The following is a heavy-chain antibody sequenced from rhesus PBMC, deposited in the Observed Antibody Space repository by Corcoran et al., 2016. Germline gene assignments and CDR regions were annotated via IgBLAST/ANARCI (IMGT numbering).Heavy chain of an antibody. Sequence: QVQLQESGPGLVKPSETLSLTCAVSGGSVSSSNWWSWIRQPPGKGLEWIGYISGSSGSTYYNPSLRSRVTIATDTSKTQFSLKLSSVTAADTAVYYCAREAPANYWGQGVLVTVSS. CDR2: ISGSSGST. J-gene: IGHJ4*01. CDR3: AREAPANY. CDR1: GGSVSSSNW. V-gene: IGHV4-65*01. D-gene: IGHD2-33*01.